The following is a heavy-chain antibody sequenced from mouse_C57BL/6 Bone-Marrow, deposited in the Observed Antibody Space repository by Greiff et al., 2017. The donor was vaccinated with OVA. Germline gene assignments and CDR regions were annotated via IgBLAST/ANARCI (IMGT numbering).Heavy chain of an antibody. V-gene: IGHV5-17*01. CDR2: ISSCSSTI. Sequence: EVQLVESGGGLVKPGGSLKLSCAASGFTFSDYGMHWVRQAPEKGLEWVAYISSCSSTIYYADTVKGRFTISRDNAKNTLFLQMTSLRSEDTAMYYCAREGLITTVVRFDYWGQGTTLTVSS. D-gene: IGHD1-1*01. CDR3: AREGLITTVVRFDY. J-gene: IGHJ2*01. CDR1: GFTFSDYG.